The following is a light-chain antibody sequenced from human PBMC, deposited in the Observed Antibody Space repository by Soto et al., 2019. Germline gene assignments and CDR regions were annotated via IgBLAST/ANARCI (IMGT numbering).Light chain of an antibody. CDR2: GAS. J-gene: IGKJ1*01. CDR3: QQYGNSPQT. Sequence: EIVLTQSPGTLSLSPGERATLSCRASQSVSSSYLAWYQQKPGQAPRLLIYGASSRATGIPDRFSGSGSGTYCPLTISRLEPEDFAVYYCQQYGNSPQTFGQGTKVEIK. V-gene: IGKV3-20*01. CDR1: QSVSSSY.